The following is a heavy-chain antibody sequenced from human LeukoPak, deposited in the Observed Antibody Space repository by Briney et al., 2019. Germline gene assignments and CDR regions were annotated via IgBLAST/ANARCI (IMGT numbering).Heavy chain of an antibody. CDR1: GGSISSSNYY. Sequence: SETLSLTCTISGGSISSSNYYWDWIRQYPGKGLEWLGTIYYSGSTYYNASLKSRLFISVDTSNNQFYLRLSFGTAADPAVYDGARRRYYDATVYLDWGQGTLITVSS. J-gene: IGHJ1*01. CDR2: IYYSGST. D-gene: IGHD3-22*01. CDR3: ARRRYYDATVYLD. V-gene: IGHV4-39*01.